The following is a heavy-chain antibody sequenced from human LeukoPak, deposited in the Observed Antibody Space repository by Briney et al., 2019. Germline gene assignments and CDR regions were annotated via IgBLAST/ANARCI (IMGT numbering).Heavy chain of an antibody. D-gene: IGHD5-18*01. CDR1: GFTFSSYW. CDR2: INSDRSST. V-gene: IGHV3-74*01. Sequence: GGSLRLSCAASGFTFSSYWMHWVRQAPGKGLVWVSRINSDRSSTSYADSVKGRFTISRDNAKNTLYLQMNSLRAEDTAVYYCARDLPDSYGPEGNWYFDLWGRGTLVTVSS. CDR3: ARDLPDSYGPEGNWYFDL. J-gene: IGHJ2*01.